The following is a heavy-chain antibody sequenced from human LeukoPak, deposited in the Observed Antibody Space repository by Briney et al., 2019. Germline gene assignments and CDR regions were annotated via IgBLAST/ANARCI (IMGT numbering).Heavy chain of an antibody. V-gene: IGHV3-64*01. CDR1: GFTFSSYA. J-gene: IGHJ4*02. CDR3: ARFFDHVWGTYRTYYFDY. D-gene: IGHD3-16*02. CDR2: ISSNGGST. Sequence: GGSLRLSCAASGFTFSSYAMHWVRQAPGKGLEYVSAISSNGGSTYYANSVKGRFTISRDNSKNTLYLQMGSLRVEDTAVYYCARFFDHVWGTYRTYYFDYWGQGTLVTVSS.